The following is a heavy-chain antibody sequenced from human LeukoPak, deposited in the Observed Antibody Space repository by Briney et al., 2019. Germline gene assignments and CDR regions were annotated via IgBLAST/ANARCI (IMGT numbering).Heavy chain of an antibody. D-gene: IGHD3-10*01. CDR3: ARGDYYGSGSYYKKTVDY. CDR2: ISAYSGNT. J-gene: IGHJ4*02. V-gene: IGHV1-18*01. Sequence: ASVKVSCKASGYTFTSYAISWVRQAPGQGLEWMGWISAYSGNTNYAQRLQGRVTMTTDTSTSTAYMELRSLRSDDTAVYYCARGDYYGSGSYYKKTVDYWGQGTLVTVSS. CDR1: GYTFTSYA.